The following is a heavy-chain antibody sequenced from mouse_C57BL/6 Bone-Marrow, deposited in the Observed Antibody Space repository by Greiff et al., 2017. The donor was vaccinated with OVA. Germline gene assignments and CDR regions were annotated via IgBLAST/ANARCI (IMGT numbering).Heavy chain of an antibody. J-gene: IGHJ2*01. V-gene: IGHV14-4*01. CDR3: TIYDGYYEGY. CDR2: IDPENGDT. Sequence: VQLQQSGAELVRPGASVKLSCTASGFNIKDDYMHWVKQRPEQGLEWIGWIDPENGDTEYASQFQGKATITADTSSNTAYLQLSSLTSEDTAVYYCTIYDGYYEGYWGQGTTLKVSS. D-gene: IGHD2-3*01. CDR1: GFNIKDDY.